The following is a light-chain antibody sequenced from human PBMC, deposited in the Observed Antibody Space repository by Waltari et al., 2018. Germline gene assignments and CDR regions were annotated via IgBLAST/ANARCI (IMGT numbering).Light chain of an antibody. CDR3: GSYAGSKILL. CDR2: AVT. Sequence: QSALTQPPSASGSPGQSVTISCTGTSSDVGIDDYVAWYQQRPGKAPKLIIYAVTERPSGVPARFSGSKSGNTASLTVFGLQTEDEGTYYCGSYAGSKILLFGGGTELTVL. V-gene: IGLV2-8*01. CDR1: SSDVGIDDY. J-gene: IGLJ3*02.